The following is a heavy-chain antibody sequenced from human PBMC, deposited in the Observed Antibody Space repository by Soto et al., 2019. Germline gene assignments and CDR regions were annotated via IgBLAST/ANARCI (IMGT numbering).Heavy chain of an antibody. CDR2: IYYSGST. CDR3: ARWGYCSSTSCYNRDYYYYGMDV. J-gene: IGHJ6*02. CDR1: GGSISSYY. V-gene: IGHV4-59*01. Sequence: SETLSLTCTVSGGSISSYYWSCIRQPPGKGLEWIGYIYYSGSTNYNPSLKSRVTISVDTSKNQFSLKLNSVTAADTAVYYCARWGYCSSTSCYNRDYYYYGMDVWGQGTTVTVSS. D-gene: IGHD2-2*02.